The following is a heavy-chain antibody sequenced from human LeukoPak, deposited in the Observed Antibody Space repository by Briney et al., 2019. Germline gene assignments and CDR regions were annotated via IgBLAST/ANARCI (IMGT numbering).Heavy chain of an antibody. J-gene: IGHJ4*02. CDR2: IIPIFGTA. D-gene: IGHD2-15*01. CDR3: ARDGVRRYCSGGSCYLSLDY. V-gene: IGHV1-69*05. CDR1: GGTFSSCA. Sequence: SVKVSCKASGGTFSSCAISWVRQAPGQGLEWMGGIIPIFGTANYAQKFQGRVTITTDESTSTAYMELSSLRSEDTAVYYCARDGVRRYCSGGSCYLSLDYWGQGTLVTVSS.